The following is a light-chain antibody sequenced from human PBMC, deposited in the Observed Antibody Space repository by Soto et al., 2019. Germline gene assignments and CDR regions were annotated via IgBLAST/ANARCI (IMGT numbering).Light chain of an antibody. Sequence: EVVMTQSPATLSVSPEERVTLSCRASESVHRNLAWYHQKPGQGPSLLIYYASTRATGDPDRFTGSGSGTEKTPNISGLQPEDFGVYHCQLYSNRHPTFGPGTKVEIK. J-gene: IGKJ3*01. CDR1: ESVHRN. V-gene: IGKV3-15*01. CDR2: YAS. CDR3: QLYSNRHPT.